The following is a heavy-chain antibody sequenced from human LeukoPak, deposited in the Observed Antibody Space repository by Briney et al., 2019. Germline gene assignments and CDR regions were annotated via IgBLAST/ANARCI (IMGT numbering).Heavy chain of an antibody. J-gene: IGHJ4*02. CDR2: ISAYNGNT. V-gene: IGHV1-18*01. D-gene: IGHD4-17*01. CDR1: GYTFTSYG. CDR3: ARETSDYGGYPLDFDY. Sequence: GASVKVSCKASGYTFTSYGISWVRQAPGQGVEWMGWISAYNGNTNYAQKLQGRVTMTTDTSTSTAYMELRSLRSDDTAVYYCARETSDYGGYPLDFDYWGQGTLVTVSS.